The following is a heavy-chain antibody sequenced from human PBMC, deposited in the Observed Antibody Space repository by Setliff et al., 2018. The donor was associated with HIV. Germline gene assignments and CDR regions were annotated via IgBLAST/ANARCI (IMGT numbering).Heavy chain of an antibody. CDR1: GFTFSSYS. CDR3: ARDGLEGDMAGRQRTYAFGY. J-gene: IGHJ4*02. CDR2: ISSSSSYI. V-gene: IGHV3-21*01. D-gene: IGHD2-15*01. Sequence: PGGSLRLSCAASGFTFSSYSMNWVRQAPGKGLEWVSSISSSSSYIYYADSVKGRFTISRDNAKNSLYLQMNSLRAEDTAVYYCARDGLEGDMAGRQRTYAFGYWGQGTLVTVSS.